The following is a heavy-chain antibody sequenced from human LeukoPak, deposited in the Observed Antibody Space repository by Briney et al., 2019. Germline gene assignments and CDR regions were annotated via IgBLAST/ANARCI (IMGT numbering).Heavy chain of an antibody. CDR3: TKLARAPRDFDY. D-gene: IGHD3-10*01. CDR2: SRDKGNSYTT. V-gene: IGHV3-72*01. J-gene: IGHJ4*01. Sequence: GESRRLSCAPAGFTLAAHYIDCVRHAAGRWRGWVGRSRDKGNSYTTAYAASVRGRFTISRDDSKNSLYLQMNSLKIEDTAVYYCTKLARAPRDFDYWGQGTLVTVSS. CDR1: GFTLAAHY.